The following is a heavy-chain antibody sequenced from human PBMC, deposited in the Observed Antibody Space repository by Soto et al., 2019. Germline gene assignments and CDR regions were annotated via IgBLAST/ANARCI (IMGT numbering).Heavy chain of an antibody. D-gene: IGHD1-1*01. CDR2: IYHTGST. CDR3: ARATGTLRSRNWDY. CDR1: GGSISTVGHY. J-gene: IGHJ4*02. Sequence: SETLSLTCPVSGGSISTVGHYWAWIRQPPGKGLEWIGSIYHTGSTYYSKSLRSRLTMSVDTSKSQFSLRLSSVAAADTAVYYCARATGTLRSRNWDYWGQGSLVT. V-gene: IGHV4-31*03.